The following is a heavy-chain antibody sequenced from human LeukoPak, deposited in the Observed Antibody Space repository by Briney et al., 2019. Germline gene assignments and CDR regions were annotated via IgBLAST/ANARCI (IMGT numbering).Heavy chain of an antibody. J-gene: IGHJ4*02. V-gene: IGHV4-38-2*02. CDR1: GYSISSGYY. Sequence: PSETLSLTCAVSGYSISSGYYWGWIRQPPGKGLEGIGSLYHSGSTYYNSSLKSRVTISVDTSKNQFSLKLSSVTAADTAVYYCARDGSGWIGYFDYWGQGTLVTVSS. CDR2: LYHSGST. CDR3: ARDGSGWIGYFDY. D-gene: IGHD6-19*01.